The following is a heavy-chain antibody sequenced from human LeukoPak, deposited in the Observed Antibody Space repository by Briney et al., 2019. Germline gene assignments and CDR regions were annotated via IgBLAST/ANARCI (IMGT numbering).Heavy chain of an antibody. J-gene: IGHJ4*02. CDR1: GGSISSSSYY. V-gene: IGHV4-39*07. CDR3: ARALSGRYSYGLDY. CDR2: ISYTGST. D-gene: IGHD5-18*01. Sequence: SETLSLTCSVSGGSISSSSYYWGWIRQPPGKGLEWIGSISYTGSTFYNPSLKSRVTISVDTSKNQFSLKLSSVTAADTAVYYCARALSGRYSYGLDYWGQGTLVTVSS.